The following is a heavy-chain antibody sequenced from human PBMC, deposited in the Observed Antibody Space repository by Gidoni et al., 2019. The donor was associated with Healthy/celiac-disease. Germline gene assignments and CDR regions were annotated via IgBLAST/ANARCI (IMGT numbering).Heavy chain of an antibody. J-gene: IGHJ4*02. V-gene: IGHV4-61*02. CDR1: GCSISRGSYY. D-gene: IGHD3-3*01. CDR2: IYTSGST. CDR3: ATNDFWSGYPSFDY. Sequence: QVQLQESGPGLVKPSQTLSLTCTVSGCSISRGSYYWSWIRQPAGKGLEWIGRIYTSGSTNYNPSLKSRVTISVDTSKNQFSLKLSSVTAADTAVYYCATNDFWSGYPSFDYWGQGTLVTVSS.